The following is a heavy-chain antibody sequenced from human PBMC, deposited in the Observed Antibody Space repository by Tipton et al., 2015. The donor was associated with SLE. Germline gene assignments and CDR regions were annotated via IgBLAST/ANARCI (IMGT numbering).Heavy chain of an antibody. CDR2: IYTSGST. CDR3: ATALAAAGTYAFDI. V-gene: IGHV4-61*09. CDR1: GGSISSGSYY. Sequence: TLSLTCTVSGGSISSGSYYWSWIRQPAGKGLEWIGHIYTSGSTNYNPSLTSRVTISVDTSKNQFSLKLSSVTAADTAVYYCATALAAAGTYAFDIWGQGTMVTVSS. J-gene: IGHJ3*02. D-gene: IGHD6-13*01.